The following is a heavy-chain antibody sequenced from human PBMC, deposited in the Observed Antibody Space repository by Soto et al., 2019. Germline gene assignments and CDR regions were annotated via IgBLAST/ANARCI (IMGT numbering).Heavy chain of an antibody. V-gene: IGHV1-69*08. J-gene: IGHJ4*02. CDR1: GGTFSTST. Sequence: QVQLEQSGTEVKKPGSSVKVSCKASGGTFSTSTFTWVRQAPGQGLEWMGRIIPIFGTGDYAPKFQGRVLITADKSTSTVDMELGGLKAEDTAVFFCVRDAPIGSVFSGYDAIDSWGQGTLVTVSS. CDR3: VRDAPIGSVFSGYDAIDS. CDR2: IIPIFGTG. D-gene: IGHD5-12*01.